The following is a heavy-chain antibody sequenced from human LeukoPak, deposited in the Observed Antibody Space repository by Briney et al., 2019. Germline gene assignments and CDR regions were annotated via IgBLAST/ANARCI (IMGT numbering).Heavy chain of an antibody. CDR1: GGSISSYY. D-gene: IGHD5-12*01. CDR2: IYTSGST. V-gene: IGHV4-4*07. Sequence: PSETLSLTCTVSGGSISSYYWSWIRQPAGKGLEWIGRIYTSGSTNYNPSLKSRVTISVDTSKNQFSLKLSSVTAADTAVYYWAREGRGYSGDAGYRGVNWFDRGGQGTLVTVSS. CDR3: AREGRGYSGDAGYRGVNWFDR. J-gene: IGHJ5*02.